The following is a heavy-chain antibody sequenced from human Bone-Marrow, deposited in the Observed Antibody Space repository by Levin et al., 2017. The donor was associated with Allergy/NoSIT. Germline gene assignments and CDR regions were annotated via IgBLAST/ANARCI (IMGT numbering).Heavy chain of an antibody. V-gene: IGHV3-23*01. D-gene: IGHD1-26*01. Sequence: GESLKISCATSGFSFSSHFMSWVRQTPEKGLEWVAGISDSGDSTWYADSVRGRFSISRDNSRSTLYLQMNSLRAEDTAVYYCAKDLRIVGVVKWAKFDFWGQGTLVTVSS. CDR3: AKDLRIVGVVKWAKFDF. J-gene: IGHJ4*02. CDR2: ISDSGDST. CDR1: GFSFSSHF.